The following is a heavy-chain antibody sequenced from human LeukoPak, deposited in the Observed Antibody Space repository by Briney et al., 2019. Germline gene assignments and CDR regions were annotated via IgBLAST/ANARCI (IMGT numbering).Heavy chain of an antibody. CDR3: ARGPYGDYSYFDY. Sequence: GGSLRLSCAASGFTFSSYSMNWVRQAPGKGLEWVSYISSSSSPIYYADSVKGRFTISRDNAKNSLSLQMNSLRAEDTAVYYCARGPYGDYSYFDYWGQGTLVTVSS. V-gene: IGHV3-48*01. CDR1: GFTFSSYS. D-gene: IGHD4-17*01. CDR2: ISSSSSPI. J-gene: IGHJ4*02.